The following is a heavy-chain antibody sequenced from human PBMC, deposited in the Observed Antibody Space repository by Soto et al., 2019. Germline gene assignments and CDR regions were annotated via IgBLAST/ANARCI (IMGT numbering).Heavy chain of an antibody. Sequence: XSVKISCKASGYTFTCYYMNWVRQAPGQGLEWMGWINPKSGGTNYAQKFQGRVTMTRDTSISTAYMELSRLRSDDTAVYYCARGFRRIVVVPAAISHWGQGTLVTVSS. V-gene: IGHV1-2*02. CDR2: INPKSGGT. CDR1: GYTFTCYY. CDR3: ARGFRRIVVVPAAISH. D-gene: IGHD2-2*01. J-gene: IGHJ1*01.